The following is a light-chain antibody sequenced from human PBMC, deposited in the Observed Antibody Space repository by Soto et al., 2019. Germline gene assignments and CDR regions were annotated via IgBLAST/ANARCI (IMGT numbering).Light chain of an antibody. CDR1: QSISSY. CDR2: AAS. V-gene: IGKV1-39*01. CDR3: QQSYSNPYT. J-gene: IGKJ2*01. Sequence: DIQMTQSPSSLSVSAGDGVTITCRASQSISSYLNWYQQKPGKAPKPLVYAASRLQSGVPSRFSGSGSGTDFTLTISSLQPEDFATYYCQQSYSNPYTFGQGTKLEIK.